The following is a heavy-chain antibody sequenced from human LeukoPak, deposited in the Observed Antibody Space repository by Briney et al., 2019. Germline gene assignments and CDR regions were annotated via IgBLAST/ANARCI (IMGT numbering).Heavy chain of an antibody. V-gene: IGHV4-61*02. Sequence: NPSETLSLTCTVSGGSISSGSYYWSWIRQPAGKGLEWIGRIYTSGSTNYNPSLKSRVTISVDTSKNQFSLKLSSVTAADTAVYYCARHVGILVVPAATFDYWGQGTLVTVSS. D-gene: IGHD2-2*01. CDR2: IYTSGST. J-gene: IGHJ4*02. CDR3: ARHVGILVVPAATFDY. CDR1: GGSISSGSYY.